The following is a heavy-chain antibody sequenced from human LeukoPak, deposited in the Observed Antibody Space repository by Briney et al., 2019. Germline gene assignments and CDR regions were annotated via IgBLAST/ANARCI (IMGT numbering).Heavy chain of an antibody. J-gene: IGHJ4*02. D-gene: IGHD3-22*01. V-gene: IGHV4-39*01. CDR1: GASISSSSYY. CDR3: ARASNYFDVLY. CDR2: IYYTGST. Sequence: PSETLSLTCTVSGASISSSSYYWGCICQPPEKGLEWIGTIYYTGSTYYNPSLKTRVTISIDTSKNQFSLRLSSVTAADTAVYFCARASNYFDVLYWGQGTLVTVSS.